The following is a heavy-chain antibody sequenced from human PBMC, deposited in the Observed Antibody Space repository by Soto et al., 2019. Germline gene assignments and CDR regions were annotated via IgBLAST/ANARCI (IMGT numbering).Heavy chain of an antibody. V-gene: IGHV1-8*01. D-gene: IGHD3-22*01. Sequence: ASVKVSCKASGYIFTSYDVNWVRQAPGQGLEWMGWMNPNSGNTGYVQKFQGRVTMTRDTSISTAYMELSSLRSEDTAVYYCTRNPIYDTSGPLHYYYGMDIGGKGTTVTVSS. J-gene: IGHJ6*04. CDR1: GYIFTSYD. CDR2: MNPNSGNT. CDR3: TRNPIYDTSGPLHYYYGMDI.